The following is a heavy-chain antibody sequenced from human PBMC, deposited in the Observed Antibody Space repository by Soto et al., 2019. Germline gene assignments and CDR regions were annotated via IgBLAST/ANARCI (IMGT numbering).Heavy chain of an antibody. CDR1: GFSLSTSGMC. CDR3: AQSQLLYSYYYCMDV. CDR2: IDWDDDK. V-gene: IGHV2-70*01. D-gene: IGHD2-2*01. J-gene: IGHJ6*02. Sequence: SGPTLVNPTQTLTLTCTFSGFSLSTSGMCVSWIRQPPGKALEWLALIDWDDDKYYSTSLKTRLTISKDTSQNQVVLTMTNMEPVDTATYYCAQSQLLYSYYYCMDVWGQGTTGTAS.